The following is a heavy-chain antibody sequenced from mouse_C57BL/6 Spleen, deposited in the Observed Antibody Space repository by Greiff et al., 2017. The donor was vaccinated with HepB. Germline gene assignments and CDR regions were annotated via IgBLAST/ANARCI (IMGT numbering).Heavy chain of an antibody. CDR2: ILPVSGST. CDR3: ARSTYDYDGGYAMDF. V-gene: IGHV1-9*01. D-gene: IGHD2-4*01. CDR1: GYTFTGYW. J-gene: IGHJ4*01. Sequence: VQLKESGAELMKPGASVKLSCKATGYTFTGYWIEWVKQRPGHGLEWIGEILPVSGSTNYNEKFKGKDTFTADTSSNTAYMQLSSLTTEDSAISYCARSTYDYDGGYAMDFWGQGTSVTVSS.